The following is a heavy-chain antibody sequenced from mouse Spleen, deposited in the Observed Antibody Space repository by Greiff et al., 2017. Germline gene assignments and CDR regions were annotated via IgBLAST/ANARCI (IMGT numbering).Heavy chain of an antibody. CDR3: ARSNLLLRWYYFDY. D-gene: IGHD1-1*01. Sequence: QVQLQQPGAELVMPGASVKLSCKASGYTFTSYWMHWVKQRPGQGLEWIGEIDPSDSYTNYNQKFKGKATLTVDKSSSTAYMQLSSLTSEDSAVYYCARSNLLLRWYYFDYWGQGTTLTVSS. V-gene: IGHV1-69*01. J-gene: IGHJ2*01. CDR2: IDPSDSYT. CDR1: GYTFTSYW.